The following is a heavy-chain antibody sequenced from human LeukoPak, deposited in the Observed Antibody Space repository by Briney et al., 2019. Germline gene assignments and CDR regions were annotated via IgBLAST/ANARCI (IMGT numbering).Heavy chain of an antibody. CDR1: GGTFSGYA. CDR2: IIPIFGTA. Sequence: SVKVSCKASGGTFSGYAISWVRQAPGQGLEWMGGIIPIFGTANYAQKFQGRVTITADESTSTAYMELSSLRSEDTAVYYCARSDGSGSYYNEYYFDYWGQGTLVTVSS. V-gene: IGHV1-69*13. D-gene: IGHD3-10*01. CDR3: ARSDGSGSYYNEYYFDY. J-gene: IGHJ4*02.